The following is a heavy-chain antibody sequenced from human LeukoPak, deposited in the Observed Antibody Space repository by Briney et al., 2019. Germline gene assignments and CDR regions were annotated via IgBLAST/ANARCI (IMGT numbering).Heavy chain of an antibody. J-gene: IGHJ4*02. CDR2: VYNSGST. CDR3: ARASPNWNPPDY. CDR1: GGSLSGVF. V-gene: IGHV4-59*08. D-gene: IGHD1-1*01. Sequence: PSETLSLTCTVSGGSLSGVFWSWIRQPPGKGLEWIGYVYNSGSTDYNPSLKSRVTISQDTSNNQFSLKLKFVTAADTAVYYCARASPNWNPPDYWGQGTLVTVSS.